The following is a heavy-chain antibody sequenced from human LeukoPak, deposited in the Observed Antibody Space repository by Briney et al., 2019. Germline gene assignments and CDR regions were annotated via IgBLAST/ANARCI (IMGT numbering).Heavy chain of an antibody. D-gene: IGHD1-26*01. J-gene: IGHJ4*02. CDR1: GFTFSSYS. Sequence: GGSLRLSCAASGFTFSSYSMNWVRQAPRKGLEWVSSISSSSSYIYYADSVKGRFTISRDNAKNSLYLQMNSLRAEDTAVYYCARGALEDYFDYWGQGTLVTVSS. V-gene: IGHV3-21*01. CDR2: ISSSSSYI. CDR3: ARGALEDYFDY.